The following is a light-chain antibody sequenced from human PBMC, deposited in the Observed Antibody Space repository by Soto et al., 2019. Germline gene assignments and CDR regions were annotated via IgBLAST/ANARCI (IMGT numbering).Light chain of an antibody. Sequence: DIQMTQSPSAMSASVGDRVTITCRASQGIENHLAWFQQQPGKVPKRPIHSASSLESGVSSRFSGSGSDIEFTLTISSLQPEDFATYYCLQHNNYPRTFGQGTKVEI. J-gene: IGKJ1*01. CDR2: SAS. CDR1: QGIENH. V-gene: IGKV1-17*03. CDR3: LQHNNYPRT.